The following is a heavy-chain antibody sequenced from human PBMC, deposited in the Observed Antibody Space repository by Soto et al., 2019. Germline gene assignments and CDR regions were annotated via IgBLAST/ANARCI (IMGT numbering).Heavy chain of an antibody. Sequence: PSETLSLTCAVSGGSISSGGYSWSWIRQPPGKGLEWIGYIYHSGSTYYNPSLKSRVTISVDRSKNQFSPKLSSVTAADTAVYYCAGGIAARPLGYWGQGTLVTVSS. V-gene: IGHV4-30-2*01. CDR1: GGSISSGGYS. CDR2: IYHSGST. D-gene: IGHD6-6*01. J-gene: IGHJ4*02. CDR3: AGGIAARPLGY.